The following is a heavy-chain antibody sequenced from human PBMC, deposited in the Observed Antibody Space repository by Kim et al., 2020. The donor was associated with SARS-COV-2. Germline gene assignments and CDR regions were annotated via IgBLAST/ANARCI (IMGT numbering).Heavy chain of an antibody. CDR2: IYYSGST. CDR1: GGSISSGGYY. D-gene: IGHD2-15*01. Sequence: SETLSLTCTVSGGSISSGGYYWSWIRQHPGKGLEWIGYIYYSGSTYYNPSLKSRVTISVDTSKNQFSLKLSSVTAADTAVYYCARDCSGGSCYLYGMDVWGQGTTVTVSS. J-gene: IGHJ6*02. V-gene: IGHV4-31*03. CDR3: ARDCSGGSCYLYGMDV.